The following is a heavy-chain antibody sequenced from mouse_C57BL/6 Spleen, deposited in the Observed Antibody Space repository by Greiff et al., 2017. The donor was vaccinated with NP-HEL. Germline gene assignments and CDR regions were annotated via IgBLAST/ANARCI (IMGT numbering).Heavy chain of an antibody. J-gene: IGHJ3*01. CDR3: ARTEGDYDGFAY. V-gene: IGHV1-55*01. CDR2: IYPGSGST. CDR1: GYTFTSYW. D-gene: IGHD2-4*01. Sequence: QVQLQQPGAELVKPGASVKMSCKASGYTFTSYWITWVKQRPGQGLEWIGDIYPGSGSTNYNEKFKSKATLTVDTSSSTAYMQLSSLTSEDSAVYYCARTEGDYDGFAYWGQGTLVTVSA.